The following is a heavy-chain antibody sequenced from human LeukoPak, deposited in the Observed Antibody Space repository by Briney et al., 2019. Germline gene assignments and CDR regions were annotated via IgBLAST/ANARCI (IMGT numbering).Heavy chain of an antibody. CDR2: IDRGSSVI. Sequence: PGGSLRLSCIASGFSFSSYSMSWVRQAPGRGLDWVALIDRGSSVIYYADSVKGRFTISRENAKNSLYLQMNNLRAEDTALYYCARDLPAATAWGQGTQVTVSS. D-gene: IGHD2-2*01. J-gene: IGHJ5*02. CDR3: ARDLPAATA. V-gene: IGHV3-21*01. CDR1: GFSFSSYS.